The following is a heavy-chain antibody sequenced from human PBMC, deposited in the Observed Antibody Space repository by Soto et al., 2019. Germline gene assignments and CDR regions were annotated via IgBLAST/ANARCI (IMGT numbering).Heavy chain of an antibody. CDR1: GITLSNSW. Sequence: DVQLVESGGALVKPGGSLRLSCAASGITLSNSWMSWVRQAPGGGLEWVARILSVSDGERTDYAAPVRGRFSISRDDSKNTLHLEMNTLKTEDTGVYYCNTYVHIRGSDRYRWAYWGQGTPVTVSS. V-gene: IGHV3-15*02. CDR2: ILSVSDGERT. J-gene: IGHJ4*02. CDR3: NTYVHIRGSDRYRWAY. D-gene: IGHD3-16*02.